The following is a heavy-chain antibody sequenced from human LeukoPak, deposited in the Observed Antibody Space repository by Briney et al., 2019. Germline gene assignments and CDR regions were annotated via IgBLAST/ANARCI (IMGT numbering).Heavy chain of an antibody. D-gene: IGHD6-13*01. J-gene: IGHJ4*02. V-gene: IGHV3-23*01. Sequence: GGSLRLSCAASGFTFSSYAMSWVRQAPGKGLEWVSAISGSGGSTYYADSVKGQFTISRDNSKNTLYLQMNSLRAEDTAVYYCAKELTYSSSWQIDYWGQGTLVTVSS. CDR1: GFTFSSYA. CDR2: ISGSGGST. CDR3: AKELTYSSSWQIDY.